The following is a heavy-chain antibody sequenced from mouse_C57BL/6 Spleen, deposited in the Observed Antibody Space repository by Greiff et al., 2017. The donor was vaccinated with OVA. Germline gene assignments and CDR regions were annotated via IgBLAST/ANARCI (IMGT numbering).Heavy chain of an antibody. Sequence: QVQLQQPGAELVRPGSSVKLSCKASGYTFTRYWMDWVRQRPGQGLEWIGNIYPSDSENHYNQQLKDKATLTVAKSSSTAYTQLSSLTSEDSAVYDGARRDSSGHPFGYWGQGTTLTVSS. CDR1: GYTFTRYW. J-gene: IGHJ2*01. CDR2: IYPSDSEN. V-gene: IGHV1-61*01. CDR3: ARRDSSGHPFGY. D-gene: IGHD3-2*02.